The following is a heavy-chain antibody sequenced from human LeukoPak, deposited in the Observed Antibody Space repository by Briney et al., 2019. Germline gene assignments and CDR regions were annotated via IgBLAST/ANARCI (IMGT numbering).Heavy chain of an antibody. CDR2: INPNSGGA. CDR1: GYTFTGYY. J-gene: IGHJ5*02. D-gene: IGHD1-26*01. V-gene: IGHV1-2*02. Sequence: GASVKVSCKASGYTFTGYYMHWVRQAPGQGLEWMGWINPNSGGANYAQKFQGRVTMTRDTSISTAYMELSRLRSDDTAVYYCARSEEYSGSYPVVDWFDPWGQGTLVTVPS. CDR3: ARSEEYSGSYPVVDWFDP.